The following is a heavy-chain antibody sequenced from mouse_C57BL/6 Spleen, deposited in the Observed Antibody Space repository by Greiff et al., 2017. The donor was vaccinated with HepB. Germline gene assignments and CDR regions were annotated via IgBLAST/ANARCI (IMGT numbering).Heavy chain of an antibody. J-gene: IGHJ1*03. Sequence: VQLQQSGPGLVKPSQSLSLTCSVTGYSITSGYYWNWIRQFPGNKLEWMGYISYDGSNNYNPSLKNRISITRDTSKNQFFLKLNSVTTEDTATYYCAREGTTVVATRYFDVWGTGTTVTVSS. D-gene: IGHD1-1*01. CDR1: GYSITSGYY. CDR3: AREGTTVVATRYFDV. V-gene: IGHV3-6*01. CDR2: ISYDGSN.